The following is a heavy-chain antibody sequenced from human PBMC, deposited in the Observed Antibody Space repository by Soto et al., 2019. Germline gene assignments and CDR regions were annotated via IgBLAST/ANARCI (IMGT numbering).Heavy chain of an antibody. V-gene: IGHV4-59*08. CDR3: AKIMITLGEVIVPFFDY. CDR1: GGSISSYY. CDR2: IYYSGST. Sequence: SETLSLTCTVSGGSISSYYWSWIRQPPGKGLEWIGYIYYSGSTNYNPSLKSRVTISVDTSKNQFSLKLSSVTAADTAEYYCAKIMITLGEVIVPFFDYWGKRTLVPVSS. J-gene: IGHJ4*02. D-gene: IGHD3-16*02.